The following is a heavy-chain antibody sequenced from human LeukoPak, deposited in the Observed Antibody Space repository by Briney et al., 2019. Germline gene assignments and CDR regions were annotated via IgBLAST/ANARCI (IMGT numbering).Heavy chain of an antibody. V-gene: IGHV3-30*02. D-gene: IGHD5-12*01. J-gene: IGHJ4*02. CDR2: IWYDGSNK. CDR3: AKDRPTWPIDY. Sequence: PGGSLRLSCAASRFTFSNYGMHWVRQAPGKGLEWVAFIWYDGSNKYYADSVKGRFTISRDNSKNTLYLQMNSLRAEDTAVYYCAKDRPTWPIDYWGQGTLVTVSS. CDR1: RFTFSNYG.